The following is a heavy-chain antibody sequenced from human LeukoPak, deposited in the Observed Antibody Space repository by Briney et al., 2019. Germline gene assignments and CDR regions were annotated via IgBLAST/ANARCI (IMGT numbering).Heavy chain of an antibody. V-gene: IGHV3-9*01. CDR2: ISWNSGSK. Sequence: GGSLRLSCAASGFTFDDYAMHWVRQVPGKGLEWVSGISWNSGSKGYADSVKGRFTISRDNAKNSLYLQMNSLRAEDTALYYCAKDILSMVRGALDYWGQGTLVTVSS. CDR3: AKDILSMVRGALDY. J-gene: IGHJ4*02. D-gene: IGHD3-10*01. CDR1: GFTFDDYA.